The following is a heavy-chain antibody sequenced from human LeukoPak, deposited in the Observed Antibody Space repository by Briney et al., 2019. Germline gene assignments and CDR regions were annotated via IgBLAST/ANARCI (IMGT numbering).Heavy chain of an antibody. CDR2: IYYSGST. D-gene: IGHD3-16*01. V-gene: IGHV4-59*01. J-gene: IGHJ4*03. Sequence: SETLSLTCTVSGGSISSYYWSWIRQPPGKGLEWIGYIYYSGSTNYNPSLKSRVTISVDTSKNQFSLKLSSVTAADTAVYYCARERGAIFDYWGQGTMVTVSS. CDR1: GGSISSYY. CDR3: ARERGAIFDY.